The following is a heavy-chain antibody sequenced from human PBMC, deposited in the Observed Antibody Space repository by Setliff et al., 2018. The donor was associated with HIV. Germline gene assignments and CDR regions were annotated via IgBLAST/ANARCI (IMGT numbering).Heavy chain of an antibody. Sequence: LRLSCEVSGFTVSNNYMTWVRQAPGKGLEWVSTLYGDGRTFYADSAQGRFTISRDNSNNILFLQMNSLLAEDTAVYYCAKDPRPDYYDSSGYYQYYFDYWGQGTLVTVSS. D-gene: IGHD3-22*01. J-gene: IGHJ4*02. V-gene: IGHV3-53*01. CDR2: LYGDGRT. CDR3: AKDPRPDYYDSSGYYQYYFDY. CDR1: GFTVSNNY.